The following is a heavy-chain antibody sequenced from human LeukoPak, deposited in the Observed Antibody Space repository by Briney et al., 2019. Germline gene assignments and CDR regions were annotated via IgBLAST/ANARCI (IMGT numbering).Heavy chain of an antibody. V-gene: IGHV1-2*02. CDR1: GYTFTGYY. J-gene: IGHJ5*02. Sequence: GASVKVSCKASGYTFTGYYMHWVRQAPGQGLEWMGWINPNSGGTNYAQKFQGRVTMTRDTSISTAYMELSRLRSDDTAVYYCARDNTEGGSGWPIWSVWFDPWGQGTLVTVSS. D-gene: IGHD6-19*01. CDR3: ARDNTEGGSGWPIWSVWFDP. CDR2: INPNSGGT.